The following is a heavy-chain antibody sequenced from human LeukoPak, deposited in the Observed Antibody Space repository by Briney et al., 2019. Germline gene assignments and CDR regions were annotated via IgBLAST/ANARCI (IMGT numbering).Heavy chain of an antibody. CDR1: GFALTNYG. V-gene: IGHV3-74*01. Sequence: GGSLRLSCAASGFALTNYGMHWVRQAPGKGLVWVSHISHDGSLRNYADSVQGRFTVSRDIAKNTLYLHMNSLGADDTATYYCARDVFSLGDSWGQGTLVTVSS. CDR2: ISHDGSLR. D-gene: IGHD5/OR15-5a*01. J-gene: IGHJ4*02. CDR3: ARDVFSLGDS.